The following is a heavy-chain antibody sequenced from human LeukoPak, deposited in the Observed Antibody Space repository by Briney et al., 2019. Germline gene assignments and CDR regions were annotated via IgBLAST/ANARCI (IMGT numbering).Heavy chain of an antibody. J-gene: IGHJ4*02. CDR1: GGSISSGDYY. V-gene: IGHV4-30-4*01. D-gene: IGHD4-17*01. CDR2: IYYSGST. Sequence: PSETLSLTCTVSGGSISSGDYYWSWIRQPPGKGLEWIGYIYYSGSTYYNPSLKSRVTISVDTSKNQFSLKLSSVTAADTAVYYCARDPHRGGDYKIFDYWGQGTLVTVSS. CDR3: ARDPHRGGDYKIFDY.